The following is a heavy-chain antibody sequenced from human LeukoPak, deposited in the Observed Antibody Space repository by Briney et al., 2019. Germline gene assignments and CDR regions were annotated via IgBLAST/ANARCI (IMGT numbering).Heavy chain of an antibody. J-gene: IGHJ4*02. V-gene: IGHV4-39*01. CDR3: ARHDYVWGSYRPTPGIFDY. CDR2: IYYSGST. D-gene: IGHD3-16*02. Sequence: SETLSLTCTVSGGSISSSSYYWGWIRQPPGKGLEWIGSIYYSGSTYYNPSLKSRVTISVDTSKNQFSLKLSSVTAADTAVYYCARHDYVWGSYRPTPGIFDYWGQGTLVTVSS. CDR1: GGSISSSSYY.